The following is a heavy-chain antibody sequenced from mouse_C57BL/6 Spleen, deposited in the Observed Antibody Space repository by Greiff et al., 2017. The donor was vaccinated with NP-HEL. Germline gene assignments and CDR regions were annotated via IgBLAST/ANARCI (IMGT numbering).Heavy chain of an antibody. J-gene: IGHJ2*01. D-gene: IGHD1-1*01. CDR2: IDPENGDT. CDR3: TTGRYGSSYFDY. Sequence: VQLQQSGAELVRPGASVKLSCTASGFNIKDDYMHWVKQRPEQGLEWIGWIDPENGDTEYASKFQGKATITADTSSNTAYLQLSSLTSEDTAVYYCTTGRYGSSYFDYWGQGTTLTVSS. V-gene: IGHV14-4*01. CDR1: GFNIKDDY.